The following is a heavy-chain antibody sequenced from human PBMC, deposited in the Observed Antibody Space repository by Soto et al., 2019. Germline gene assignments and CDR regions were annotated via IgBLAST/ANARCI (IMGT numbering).Heavy chain of an antibody. V-gene: IGHV4-4*02. Sequence: QVQLQESGPGLVKPSGTLSITCAVSGGSISSSYWWSWVRQPPGKGLEWSGEIYHSGSTNYNPSLKRRGTGAVDKSKNQLSLTPSWGTAADTAGYDCATEGWARGDGGQGTRVTVSS. J-gene: IGHJ4*02. CDR2: IYHSGST. CDR3: ATEGWARGD. CDR1: GGSISSSYW. D-gene: IGHD3-16*01.